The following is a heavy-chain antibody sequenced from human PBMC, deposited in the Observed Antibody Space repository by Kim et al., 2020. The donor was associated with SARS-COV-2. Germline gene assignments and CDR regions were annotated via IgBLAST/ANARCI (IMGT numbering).Heavy chain of an antibody. Sequence: SETLSLTCSVSDGSLTGGPYYWTWIRQPAGQGLEWIGRIYSSGTTNYNPSLESRITMSVDTSKNQFSLTLRSVTAADTAVYYCARWGPFRDQDYYYFYGFDVWGPGTTVNVSS. CDR3: ARWGPFRDQDYYYFYGFDV. D-gene: IGHD3-10*01. CDR2: IYSSGTT. V-gene: IGHV4-61*02. CDR1: DGSLTGGPYY. J-gene: IGHJ6*02.